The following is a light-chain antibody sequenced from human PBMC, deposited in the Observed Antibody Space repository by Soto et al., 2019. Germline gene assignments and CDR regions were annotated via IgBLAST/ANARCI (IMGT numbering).Light chain of an antibody. Sequence: EIVMTQSPATLYVSPGERATLSCRASQSVSSNLAWYQQKPGQAPRLLIYGASTRATGIPARFSGSGSGTEFTLTISSLQSEDFAVYYCQQYNNWPWTFGQGTKADIK. CDR3: QQYNNWPWT. CDR2: GAS. V-gene: IGKV3-15*01. CDR1: QSVSSN. J-gene: IGKJ1*01.